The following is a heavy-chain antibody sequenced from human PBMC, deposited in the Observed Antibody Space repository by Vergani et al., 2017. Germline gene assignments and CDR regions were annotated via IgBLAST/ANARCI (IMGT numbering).Heavy chain of an antibody. V-gene: IGHV4-59*12. D-gene: IGHD3-9*01. J-gene: IGHJ5*02. CDR1: GGSISSYY. CDR3: ARDSPDNYDILTGPFDP. CDR2: IYYSGST. Sequence: QVQLQESGPGLVKPSETLSLTCTVSGGSISSYYWSWIRQPPGKGLEWIGYIYYSGSTYYNPSLKSRVTISVDTSKNQFSLKLSSVTAADTAVYYCARDSPDNYDILTGPFDPWGQGTLVTVSS.